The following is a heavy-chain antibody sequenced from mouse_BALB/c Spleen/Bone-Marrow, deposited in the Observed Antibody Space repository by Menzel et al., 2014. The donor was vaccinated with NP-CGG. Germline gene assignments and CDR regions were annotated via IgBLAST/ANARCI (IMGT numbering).Heavy chain of an antibody. Sequence: VKVVESGPGLVAPSQSLSITCTVSGFSLTSYGVHWVRQPPGKGLEWLGVIWAGGSTNYNSALMSRLSISKDNSKSQVFLKMNSLQTDDTAMYYCARALGSSGYGFAYWGQGTLVTVSA. CDR1: GFSLTSYG. J-gene: IGHJ3*01. V-gene: IGHV2-9*02. D-gene: IGHD3-1*01. CDR2: IWAGGST. CDR3: ARALGSSGYGFAY.